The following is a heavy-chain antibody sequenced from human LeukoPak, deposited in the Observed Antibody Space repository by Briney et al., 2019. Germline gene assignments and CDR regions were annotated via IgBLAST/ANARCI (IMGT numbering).Heavy chain of an antibody. Sequence: GASVKVSCKASGYTFTNYYLHWVRQAPGQGLEWMGWINPNSGGTNYAQKFQGRVTMTRDTSISTAYMELSRLRSDDTAVYYCARTYSSSWFVDYWGQGTLVTVSS. CDR2: INPNSGGT. J-gene: IGHJ4*02. CDR1: GYTFTNYY. V-gene: IGHV1-2*02. D-gene: IGHD6-13*01. CDR3: ARTYSSSWFVDY.